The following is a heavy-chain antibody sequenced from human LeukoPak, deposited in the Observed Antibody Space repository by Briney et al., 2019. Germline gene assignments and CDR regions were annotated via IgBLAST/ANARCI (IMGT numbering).Heavy chain of an antibody. J-gene: IGHJ4*02. V-gene: IGHV4-34*01. CDR3: ASRLSGYPWRY. CDR2: INHSGST. CDR1: GGSFSGYY. Sequence: SETLSLTCAVYGGSFSGYYWSWIRQPPGKGLEWIGEINHSGSTNYNPSLKSRATISVDTSKNQFSLKLSSVTAADTAVYYCASRLSGYPWRYWGQGTLVTVSS. D-gene: IGHD3-3*01.